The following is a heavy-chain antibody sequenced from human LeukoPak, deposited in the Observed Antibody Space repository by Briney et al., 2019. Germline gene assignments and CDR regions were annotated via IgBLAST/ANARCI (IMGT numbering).Heavy chain of an antibody. V-gene: IGHV5-51*01. CDR1: GSSFTNYW. D-gene: IGHD5-24*01. CDR2: IYPDDSDT. Sequence: GESLQISCKGSGSSFTNYWIGWVRQLPGKGLEWMGIIYPDDSDTRQSPSFQGQVTMSADKSISTAYLQWSSLEASDSATYYCARLAKTRRDGYNFGFDSWGQGTLVTVSS. J-gene: IGHJ4*02. CDR3: ARLAKTRRDGYNFGFDS.